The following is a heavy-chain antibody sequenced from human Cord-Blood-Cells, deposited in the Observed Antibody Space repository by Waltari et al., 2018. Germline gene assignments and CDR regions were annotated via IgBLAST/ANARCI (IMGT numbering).Heavy chain of an antibody. CDR1: GGSISSYY. V-gene: IGHV4-4*07. CDR2: IYTSGST. CDR3: ARDLQSEQGNWFDP. D-gene: IGHD6-13*01. Sequence: QVQLQESGPGLVKPSETLSLTCTVSGGSISSYYWSWIRQPAGKGLEWIGRIYTSGSTNYNPSLKSRVTMSVDTSKNQFSLKLSAVTAADTAVYYCARDLQSEQGNWFDPWGQGTLVTVSS. J-gene: IGHJ5*02.